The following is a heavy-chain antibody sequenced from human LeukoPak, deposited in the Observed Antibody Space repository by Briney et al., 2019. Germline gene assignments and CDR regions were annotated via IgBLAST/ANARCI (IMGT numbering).Heavy chain of an antibody. Sequence: SETLSLTCTVSGGPISYYYWSWIRQPPGKGLEWIGYIYYSGSTNYNPSLKSRVTISVDTSKNQFSLKLSSVTAADTAVYYCARLNSSGYYYDYWYFDLWGRGTLVTVSS. D-gene: IGHD3-22*01. J-gene: IGHJ2*01. V-gene: IGHV4-59*08. CDR3: ARLNSSGYYYDYWYFDL. CDR1: GGPISYYY. CDR2: IYYSGST.